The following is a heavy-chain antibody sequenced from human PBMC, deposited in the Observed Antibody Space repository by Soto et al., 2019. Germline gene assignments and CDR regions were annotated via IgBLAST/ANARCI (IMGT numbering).Heavy chain of an antibody. CDR3: TRDIGGKGAY. CDR1: GFTFSSCW. J-gene: IGHJ4*02. CDR2: IDEYGSTI. D-gene: IGHD3-10*01. V-gene: IGHV3-74*01. Sequence: PEGSLRLSCAASGFTFSSCWMHWVRQVPGKGLLWVSRIDEYGSTINYADSVKGRFTISRDNARNTLYLEMNSLRAEDTALYYCTRDIGGKGAYWGPGTLVTVSS.